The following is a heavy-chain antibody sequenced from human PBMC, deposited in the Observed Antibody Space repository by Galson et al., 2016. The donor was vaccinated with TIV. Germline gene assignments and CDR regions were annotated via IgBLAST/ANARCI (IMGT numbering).Heavy chain of an antibody. Sequence: SLRLSCAASGFTSGPYWMNWVRQAPGKGLEWVAIIKEDGSDIDYVDSVKGRFTISGDDSSTSVYLQMNSLRAEDTAVYYCARGSGWTSDYWGQGTLVTVSS. CDR2: IKEDGSDI. J-gene: IGHJ4*02. CDR3: ARGSGWTSDY. CDR1: GFTSGPYW. D-gene: IGHD6-19*01. V-gene: IGHV3-7*04.